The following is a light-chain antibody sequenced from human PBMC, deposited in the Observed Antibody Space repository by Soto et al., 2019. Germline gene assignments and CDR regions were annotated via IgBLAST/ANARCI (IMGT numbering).Light chain of an antibody. J-gene: IGKJ5*01. CDR2: AAS. V-gene: IGKV1-9*01. CDR3: EQLNSYAIT. Sequence: DIQLTQSPSFLSASVGDRVTITCRASQGISSYLDWYQQKPEKAPKRLIYAASTLQSGVPSRFSGSGSGTEFTLTISSLQHEGFATYYCEQLNSYAITFGQGTRLEIK. CDR1: QGISSY.